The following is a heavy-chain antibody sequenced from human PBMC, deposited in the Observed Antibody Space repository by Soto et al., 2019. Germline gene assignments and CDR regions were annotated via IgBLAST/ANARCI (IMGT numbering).Heavy chain of an antibody. CDR1: GGSISSNDFY. CDR2: IYYSGNT. J-gene: IGHJ4*02. CDR3: ARHLYSYGYVFDY. D-gene: IGHD5-18*01. V-gene: IGHV4-61*05. Sequence: SETLSLTCIVSGGSISSNDFYWSWIRQPPGKGLEWIGYIYYSGNTNYNPSLKSRVTISVDTSKNQFSLKLSSVTAADTAVYYCARHLYSYGYVFDYWGQGTLVTVSS.